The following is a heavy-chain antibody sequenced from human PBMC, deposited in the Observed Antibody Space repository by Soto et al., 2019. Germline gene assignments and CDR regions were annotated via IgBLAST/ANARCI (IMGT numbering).Heavy chain of an antibody. CDR2: IYYSGST. V-gene: IGHV4-61*08. CDR3: ARGIEGWYQGRYYYGMDV. J-gene: IGHJ6*02. CDR1: GGYISSGGYY. Sequence: PSETKSVTCTVAGGYISSGGYYWSWIRKPPGKGLEWIGYIYYSGSTNYNPSLKSRVTISVDTSKNQFSLKLSSVTAADTAVYYCARGIEGWYQGRYYYGMDVWGQGTTVTVSS. D-gene: IGHD6-19*01.